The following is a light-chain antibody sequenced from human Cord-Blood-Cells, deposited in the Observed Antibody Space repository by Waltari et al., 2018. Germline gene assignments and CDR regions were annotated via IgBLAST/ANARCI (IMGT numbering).Light chain of an antibody. V-gene: IGLV1-40*01. J-gene: IGLJ1*01. CDR2: GNS. Sequence: QSVLTQPPSVSGAPGQRVTIPCTGSSPNIGAGYDVPWYQQLPGTAPKLLIYGNSNRPSGVPDRFSGSKSGTSASLAITGLQAEDEADYYCQSYDSSLSGRYVFGTGTKVTVL. CDR1: SPNIGAGYD. CDR3: QSYDSSLSGRYV.